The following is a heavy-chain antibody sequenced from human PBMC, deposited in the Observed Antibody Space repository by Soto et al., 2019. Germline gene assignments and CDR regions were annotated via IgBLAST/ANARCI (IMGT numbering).Heavy chain of an antibody. V-gene: IGHV4-59*11. CDR1: GGSISTHY. CDR2: VYYSGST. J-gene: IGHJ4*02. Sequence: SETLSLTCTVSGGSISTHYWNWIRQPPGKGLEWIGCVYYSGSTKYNPSLKSRVTISVDTSKSQFSLKLNSVTAADTAVYYRAGSVAGTLDYWGRGFLVTV. CDR3: AGSVAGTLDY. D-gene: IGHD6-19*01.